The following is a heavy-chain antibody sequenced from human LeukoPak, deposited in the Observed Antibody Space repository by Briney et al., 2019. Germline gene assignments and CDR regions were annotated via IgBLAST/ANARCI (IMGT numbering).Heavy chain of an antibody. J-gene: IGHJ4*02. V-gene: IGHV3-66*02. D-gene: IGHD3-3*01. Sequence: GGSLRLSCAASGFTVSSNYMSWVGQAPGKGLEWVSVIYSGGSTYDSDSVKGRFTISRDNSKNTLYLQMNSLRSEDTAVYYCARDSPVYVFWSGSFDCWGQGTLVAVSS. CDR3: ARDSPVYVFWSGSFDC. CDR2: IYSGGST. CDR1: GFTVSSNY.